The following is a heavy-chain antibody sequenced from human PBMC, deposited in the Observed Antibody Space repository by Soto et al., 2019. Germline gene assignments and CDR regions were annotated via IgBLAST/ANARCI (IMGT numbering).Heavy chain of an antibody. Sequence: QVQLVQSGAEVKKPGSSVKVSCKASGGTFSSYAISWVRQAPGQGLEWMGGIIPIFGTANYAQKFQGRVTITADEYTSTAYMELSSLRSEDTAVYYCARGRAIVVVAATYAFDIWGQGTMVTVSS. J-gene: IGHJ3*02. CDR3: ARGRAIVVVAATYAFDI. D-gene: IGHD2-15*01. V-gene: IGHV1-69*01. CDR1: GGTFSSYA. CDR2: IIPIFGTA.